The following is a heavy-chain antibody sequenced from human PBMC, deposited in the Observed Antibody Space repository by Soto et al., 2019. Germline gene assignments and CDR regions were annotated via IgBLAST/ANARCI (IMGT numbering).Heavy chain of an antibody. CDR3: ARFAWYYGGYCYGMDV. CDR2: VIASVIST. Sequence: GGSLRLSCAASGFTFSSYAMSWVRQAPGKGLEWVSTVIASVISTYYADSVKGRFTISRDDSKNTLFLQMNNLRAEDTAVYYCARFAWYYGGYCYGMDVWGQGTTVTVSS. J-gene: IGHJ6*02. CDR1: GFTFSSYA. D-gene: IGHD3-10*01. V-gene: IGHV3-23*01.